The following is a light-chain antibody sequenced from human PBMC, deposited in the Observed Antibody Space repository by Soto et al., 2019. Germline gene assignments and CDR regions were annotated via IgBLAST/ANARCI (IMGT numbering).Light chain of an antibody. CDR1: SSNIGSKT. V-gene: IGLV1-44*01. J-gene: IGLJ1*01. Sequence: QSVLTQPPSASGTPGQRVTISCSGSSSNIGSKTVNWYQQLPGTAPKLLIYSNYQRPSGVPDRFSGSKSGTSASLAISGVQSEDEADYYCSPWHASVNGYVIGTGTKVTVL. CDR3: SPWHASVNGYV. CDR2: SNY.